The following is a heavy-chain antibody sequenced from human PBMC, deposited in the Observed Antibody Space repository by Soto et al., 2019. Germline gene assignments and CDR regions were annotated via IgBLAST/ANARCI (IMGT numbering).Heavy chain of an antibody. V-gene: IGHV3-33*03. Sequence: QVQLVESGGGVVQPGRSLRLSCAASGFTFSNYGMHWVRQAPGKGVEWVAVIWNDGTNKYYVDSVRGRFTISRDDSKNTLYQEMNSLRAEDTGVYYCAKDMAAAAHQGDAFDIWGLGTMVSVSA. CDR2: IWNDGTNK. D-gene: IGHD6-13*01. CDR3: AKDMAAAAHQGDAFDI. CDR1: GFTFSNYG. J-gene: IGHJ3*02.